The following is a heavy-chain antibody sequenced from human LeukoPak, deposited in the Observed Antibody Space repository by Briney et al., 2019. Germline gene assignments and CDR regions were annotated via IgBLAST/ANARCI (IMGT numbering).Heavy chain of an antibody. CDR2: IYYSGST. V-gene: IGHV4-59*01. CDR3: ARAMKQFRDDAFDI. J-gene: IGHJ3*02. D-gene: IGHD3-10*01. Sequence: SETLSLTCTVSGGSISSYYWSWIRQPPGKRLEWIGYIYYSGSTDYNPSLKNRVTISVDTSKNQSSLKLSSVTAADTAAYYCARAMKQFRDDAFDIWGQGTMVTVSS. CDR1: GGSISSYY.